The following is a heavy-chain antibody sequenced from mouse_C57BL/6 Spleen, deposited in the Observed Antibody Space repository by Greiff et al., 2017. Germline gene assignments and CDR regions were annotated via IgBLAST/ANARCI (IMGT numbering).Heavy chain of an antibody. CDR2: IDPEDGGT. CDR3: VLYDGYYAWFAY. V-gene: IGHV14-2*01. J-gene: IGHJ3*01. CDR1: GFNIKDYY. Sequence: VQLQQSGAELVKPGASVKLSCTASGFNIKDYYMHWVKQRTEQGLEWIGRIDPEDGGTKYAPKFQGKATITADTSSNTAYLQLSSLTSEDTAVYYCVLYDGYYAWFAYWGQGTLVTVSA. D-gene: IGHD2-3*01.